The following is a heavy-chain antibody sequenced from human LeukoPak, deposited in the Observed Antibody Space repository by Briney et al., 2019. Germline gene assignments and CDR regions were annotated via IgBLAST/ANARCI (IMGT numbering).Heavy chain of an antibody. CDR2: IYYSGST. CDR3: ARQYYDISAFDI. Sequence: PSETLSLTCTVSGGSISSYYWSWIRQPPGKGLEWIGYIYYSGSTNYNPSLKSRVTISVDTSKNQLSLKVSSVTAADTAVYYCARQYYDISAFDIWGQGTMLTVSS. D-gene: IGHD3-9*01. CDR1: GGSISSYY. V-gene: IGHV4-59*08. J-gene: IGHJ3*02.